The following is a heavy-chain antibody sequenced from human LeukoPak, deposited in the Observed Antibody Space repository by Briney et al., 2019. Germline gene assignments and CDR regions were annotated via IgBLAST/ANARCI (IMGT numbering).Heavy chain of an antibody. CDR1: GGSISSYY. J-gene: IGHJ4*02. Sequence: SETLSLTCTVSGGSISSYYWSWIRQPPGKGLEWIGYIYYSGSTNYNPSLKSRVTISVDTSKNQFSLKLSSVTAADTAVYYCARGSVYYGSGRKPVDYWGQGTLVTVSS. D-gene: IGHD3-10*01. CDR3: ARGSVYYGSGRKPVDY. CDR2: IYYSGST. V-gene: IGHV4-59*12.